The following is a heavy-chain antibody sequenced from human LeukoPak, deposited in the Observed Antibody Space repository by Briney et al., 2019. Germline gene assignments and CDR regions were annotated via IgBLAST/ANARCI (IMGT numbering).Heavy chain of an antibody. Sequence: GGSLRLSCAASGFTFSSYSMNWVRQAPGKGLEWVSSISSSSSYIYYADSVKGRFTISRDNAKSSLYLQMNSLRAEDTAVYYCARTFGELFDYYGMDVWGKGTTVTVSS. CDR3: ARTFGELFDYYGMDV. CDR2: ISSSSSYI. V-gene: IGHV3-21*01. D-gene: IGHD3-10*01. J-gene: IGHJ6*04. CDR1: GFTFSSYS.